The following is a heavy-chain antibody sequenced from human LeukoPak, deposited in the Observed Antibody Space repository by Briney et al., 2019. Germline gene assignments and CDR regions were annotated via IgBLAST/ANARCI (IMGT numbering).Heavy chain of an antibody. V-gene: IGHV3-21*01. J-gene: IGHJ4*02. CDR2: ISSNSNNI. Sequence: GGSLRLSCAASGFTFSSYWMHWVRQAPGKGLEWVSSISSNSNNIHYVGSLKGRFTVSRDNAKNSLYLQMNSLRVEDTAVYYCARGLNRFSSSWYRLAYWGQGTLVTVSS. CDR3: ARGLNRFSSSWYRLAY. D-gene: IGHD6-13*01. CDR1: GFTFSSYW.